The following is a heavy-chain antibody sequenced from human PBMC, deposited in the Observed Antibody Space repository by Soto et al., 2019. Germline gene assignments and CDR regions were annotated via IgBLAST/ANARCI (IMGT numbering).Heavy chain of an antibody. CDR2: IFHDGTD. V-gene: IGHV4-4*02. CDR3: ARERRVVGGYSSNWYDYFDI. CDR1: GTYIISAIW. Sequence: SETLFLTSADSGTYIISAIWSTWLRHSQERGLEYIGEIFHDGTDNYYPSFERRVAISVDTSKNQFSLTLSSVSAADTAVYYCARERRVVGGYSSNWYDYFDIWGQGALVTVS. J-gene: IGHJ4*02. D-gene: IGHD6-13*01.